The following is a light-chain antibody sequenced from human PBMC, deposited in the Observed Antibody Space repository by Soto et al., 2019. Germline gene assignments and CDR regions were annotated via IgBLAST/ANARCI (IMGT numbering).Light chain of an antibody. Sequence: DIQMTQSPSSLSASVGDRVAITCRASQGISSYLNWYQQKPGKAPKLLIYAASSLQSGVPSRFSGSGSGTDFTLTISSLQPEDFATYYCQQSYSTFFGQGTRLEIK. CDR3: QQSYSTF. V-gene: IGKV1-39*01. J-gene: IGKJ5*01. CDR2: AAS. CDR1: QGISSY.